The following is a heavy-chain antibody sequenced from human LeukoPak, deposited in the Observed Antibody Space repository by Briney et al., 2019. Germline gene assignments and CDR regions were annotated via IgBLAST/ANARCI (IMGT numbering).Heavy chain of an antibody. D-gene: IGHD6-13*01. V-gene: IGHV4-34*01. CDR3: ARHAYSGSWYYYYYMDV. Sequence: PSETLSLTCAVYGGSFSGYYWSWIRQPPGKGLEWIGEINHSGSTNYNPSLKSRVTISVDTSKNQFSLKLSSVTAADTAVYYCARHAYSGSWYYYYYMDVWGKGTTVTVSS. J-gene: IGHJ6*03. CDR2: INHSGST. CDR1: GGSFSGYY.